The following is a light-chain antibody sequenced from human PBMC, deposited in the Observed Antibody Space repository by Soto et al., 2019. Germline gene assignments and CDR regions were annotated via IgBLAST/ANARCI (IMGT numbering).Light chain of an antibody. V-gene: IGKV1-5*01. CDR1: QSISKW. CDR3: QQYNSYSPEA. J-gene: IGKJ1*01. Sequence: IQMTHSPSTLPASVGYRLTISCRASQSISKWLAWYQQKPGKAPNLLXYDASSLESGVPSRFSGSGSGTEFTLTITSLQPDDFATYYCQQYNSYSPEAFGQGTKVDIK. CDR2: DAS.